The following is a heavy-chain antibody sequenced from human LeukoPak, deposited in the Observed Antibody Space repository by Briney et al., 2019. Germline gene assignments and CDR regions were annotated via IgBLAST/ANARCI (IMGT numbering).Heavy chain of an antibody. CDR2: INHSGST. CDR1: GGSFSGYY. Sequence: KSSETLSLTCAVYGGSFSGYYWSWIRQPPGKGLEWIREINHSGSTNYNPSLKSRVTISVDTSKNQFSLKLSSVTAADTAVYYCAVGYCSSTSCQGPNDAFDIWGQGTMVTVSS. V-gene: IGHV4-34*01. D-gene: IGHD2-2*01. J-gene: IGHJ3*02. CDR3: AVGYCSSTSCQGPNDAFDI.